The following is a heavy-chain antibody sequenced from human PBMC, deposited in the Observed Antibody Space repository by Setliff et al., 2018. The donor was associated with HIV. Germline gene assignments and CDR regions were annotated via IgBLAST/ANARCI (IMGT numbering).Heavy chain of an antibody. Sequence: ASVKVSCKASGYSLSTYAISWVRQAPGQGLEWMGRINPNSGGTNYAQKFQGRVTMTRDTSISTAYMELSRLRSDDTAVYYCARSVLLWFGELHFDYWGQGTLVTVSS. CDR3: ARSVLLWFGELHFDY. CDR2: INPNSGGT. D-gene: IGHD3-10*01. J-gene: IGHJ4*02. CDR1: GYSLSTYA. V-gene: IGHV1-2*06.